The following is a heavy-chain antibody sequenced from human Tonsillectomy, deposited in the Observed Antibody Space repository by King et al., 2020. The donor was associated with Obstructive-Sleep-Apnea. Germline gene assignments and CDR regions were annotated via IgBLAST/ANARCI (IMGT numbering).Heavy chain of an antibody. CDR1: GFTFSSYG. Sequence: VKLVESGGGVVQPGRSLRLSCAASGFTFSSYGMHWVRQAPGKGLEWVAVISYDGSNKYYADSVKGRFTISRDNSKNTLYLQMNRLRAEDTAVYYCAKDQGSAMVTGPAYYYYYGMDVWGQGTTVTVSS. CDR2: ISYDGSNK. J-gene: IGHJ6*02. V-gene: IGHV3-30*18. CDR3: AKDQGSAMVTGPAYYYYYGMDV. D-gene: IGHD5-18*01.